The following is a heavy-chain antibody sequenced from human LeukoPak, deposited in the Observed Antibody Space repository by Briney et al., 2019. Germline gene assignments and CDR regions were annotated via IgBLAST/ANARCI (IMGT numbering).Heavy chain of an antibody. D-gene: IGHD2-15*01. CDR2: ISSSSSYI. CDR1: GFTFSSYS. J-gene: IGHJ4*02. V-gene: IGHV3-21*01. CDR3: ARGTQRAATLD. Sequence: GGSLRLSCAASGFTFSSYSKNWVRQAPGKGLEWVSSISSSSSYIYYADSVKGRFTISRDNAKNSLYLQMNSLRAEDTAVYYCARGTQRAATLDWGQGTLVTVSS.